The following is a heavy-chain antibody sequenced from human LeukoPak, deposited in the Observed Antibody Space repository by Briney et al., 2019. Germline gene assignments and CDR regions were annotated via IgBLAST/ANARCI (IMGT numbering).Heavy chain of an antibody. CDR1: GFTFSSYG. CDR3: ARGPYYDILTGADGCFDY. V-gene: IGHV3-33*01. Sequence: GRSLRLSCAASGFTFSSYGMHWVRKGPGKGLEWVAVIWYDGSNKYYADSVKGRFTISRDNSKNTLYLQMNSLRAEDTAVYYCARGPYYDILTGADGCFDYWGQGTLVTVSS. D-gene: IGHD3-9*01. CDR2: IWYDGSNK. J-gene: IGHJ4*02.